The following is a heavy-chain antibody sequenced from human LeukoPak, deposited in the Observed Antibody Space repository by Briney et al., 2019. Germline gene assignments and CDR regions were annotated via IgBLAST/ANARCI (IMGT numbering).Heavy chain of an antibody. Sequence: SETLALTCTVTGGSISSGGYYWSWIREHPGKGLEGIGYIYYSGSTYYNPSLKCRVTISVDTSKNQFSLKLSSVTAADTAVYYCARSWIQLWLLDYWGQGTLVTVSS. CDR3: ARSWIQLWLLDY. CDR1: GGSISSGGYY. CDR2: IYYSGST. V-gene: IGHV4-31*03. J-gene: IGHJ4*02. D-gene: IGHD5-18*01.